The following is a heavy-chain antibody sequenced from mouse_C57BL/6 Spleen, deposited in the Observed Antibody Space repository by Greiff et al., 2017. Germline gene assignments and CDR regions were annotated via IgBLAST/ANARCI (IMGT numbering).Heavy chain of an antibody. D-gene: IGHD1-1*01. CDR1: GFTFSSYA. Sequence: VKLMESGGGLVKPGGSLKLSCAASGFTFSSYAMSWVRQTPEKRLEWVATISDGGSYTYYPDNVKGRFTISRDNAKNNLYLQMSHLKSEDTAMYYCARSTVVAPYYAMDYWGQGTSVTVSS. V-gene: IGHV5-4*03. CDR2: ISDGGSYT. J-gene: IGHJ4*01. CDR3: ARSTVVAPYYAMDY.